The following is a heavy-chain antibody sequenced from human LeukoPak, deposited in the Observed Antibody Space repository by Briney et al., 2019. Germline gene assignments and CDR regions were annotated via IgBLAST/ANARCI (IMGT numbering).Heavy chain of an antibody. CDR1: GFTYSSYW. J-gene: IGHJ4*02. V-gene: IGHV3-7*01. CDR3: ARELDTETIDY. Sequence: PGGSLRLSCAASGFTYSSYWMSWVRQAPGKGLEWVANIKQDGSEKYYVDSVKGRFTISRDNAKNSLYPQMNSLRADDTAVHYCARELDTETIDYWGQGTLVTVSS. CDR2: IKQDGSEK. D-gene: IGHD5-18*01.